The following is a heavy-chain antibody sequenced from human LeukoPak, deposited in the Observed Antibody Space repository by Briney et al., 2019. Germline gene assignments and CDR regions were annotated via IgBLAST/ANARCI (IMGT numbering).Heavy chain of an antibody. D-gene: IGHD2-15*01. Sequence: PGGSLRLSCAASGFTFSSYAMSWVRQAPGKGLEWVPAISGSGGSTYYADSVKGRFTISRDNSKNTLYLQMNSLRAEDTAVYYCAKARQGDIVVVVAAIPFDYWGQGTLVTVSS. CDR1: GFTFSSYA. CDR3: AKARQGDIVVVVAAIPFDY. V-gene: IGHV3-23*01. J-gene: IGHJ4*02. CDR2: ISGSGGST.